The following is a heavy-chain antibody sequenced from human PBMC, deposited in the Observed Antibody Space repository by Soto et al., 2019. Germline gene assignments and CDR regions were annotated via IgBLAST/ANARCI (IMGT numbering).Heavy chain of an antibody. CDR1: GFTFSSYG. Sequence: QVQLVESGGGVVQPGRSLRLSCAASGFTFSSYGMHWVRQAPGKGLEWVAVIWYDGSNKYYADSVKGRFTISRDNSKNTLYLQMNSLRAEDTAVYYCASSTGYSSGWYPGFDYWGQGTLVTVSS. J-gene: IGHJ4*02. D-gene: IGHD6-19*01. V-gene: IGHV3-33*01. CDR2: IWYDGSNK. CDR3: ASSTGYSSGWYPGFDY.